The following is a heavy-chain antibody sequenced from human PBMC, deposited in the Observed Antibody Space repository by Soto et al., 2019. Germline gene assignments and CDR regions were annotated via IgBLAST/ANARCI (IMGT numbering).Heavy chain of an antibody. J-gene: IGHJ6*03. D-gene: IGHD3-3*01. V-gene: IGHV3-7*01. Sequence: GGSLRLSCAASGFTFSSYWMSWVRQAPGKGLEWVANIKQDGSEKYYVGSVKGRFTISRDNAKNSLYLQMNSLRAEDTAVYYCARVAGLEVLRFLEWHYYYYMDVWGKGTTVTVSS. CDR1: GFTFSSYW. CDR3: ARVAGLEVLRFLEWHYYYYMDV. CDR2: IKQDGSEK.